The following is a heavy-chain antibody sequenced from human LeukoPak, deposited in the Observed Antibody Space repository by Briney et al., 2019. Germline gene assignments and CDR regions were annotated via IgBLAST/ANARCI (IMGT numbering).Heavy chain of an antibody. CDR3: AELGITMIGGV. CDR1: GLTFNNYA. V-gene: IGHV3-23*01. J-gene: IGHJ6*04. Sequence: GGSLRLSCAVSGLTFNNYAMSWVRQAPGKGLEWVSGISGRGASKYYADFVKGRFTISRDNSKNTLYLQMNSLRAEDTAVYYCAELGITMIGGVWGKGTTVTISS. D-gene: IGHD3-10*02. CDR2: ISGRGASK.